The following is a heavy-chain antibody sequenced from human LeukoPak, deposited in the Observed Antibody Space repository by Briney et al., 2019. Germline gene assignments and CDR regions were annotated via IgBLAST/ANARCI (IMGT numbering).Heavy chain of an antibody. Sequence: GGSLRLSCAASGFTFSSYSMNWVRQAPGKGLEWVSSISSSSSYIYYADSVKGRFTISRDNAKNSLYLQMNSLRAEDTAVYYCARAHRSGENDAFDIWGQGTMVTVSS. J-gene: IGHJ3*02. CDR3: ARAHRSGENDAFDI. V-gene: IGHV3-21*01. CDR1: GFTFSSYS. D-gene: IGHD2-15*01. CDR2: ISSSSSYI.